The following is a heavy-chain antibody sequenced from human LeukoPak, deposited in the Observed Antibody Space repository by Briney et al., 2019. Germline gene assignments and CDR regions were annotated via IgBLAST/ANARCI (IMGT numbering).Heavy chain of an antibody. D-gene: IGHD6-13*01. J-gene: IGHJ4*02. Sequence: GGSLRLSCAASGFTLSSYAMTWVRQAPGRGLEWVSSVDGGGGGTYYADSVKDRFTISRDNSKDTLYLQMNGLRAEDTAVYFCAKQSAGSAAWYSLHYDFWGQGTLVTVSS. CDR2: VDGGGGGT. CDR3: AKQSAGSAAWYSLHYDF. V-gene: IGHV3-23*01. CDR1: GFTLSSYA.